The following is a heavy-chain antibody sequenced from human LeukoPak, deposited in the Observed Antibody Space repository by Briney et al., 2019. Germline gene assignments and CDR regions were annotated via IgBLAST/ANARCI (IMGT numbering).Heavy chain of an antibody. CDR2: IYHSGTA. J-gene: IGHJ4*02. CDR1: GGSLSRGGYY. CDR3: ARGRDYGDYFVY. V-gene: IGHV4-31*03. Sequence: TSETLSLTCTVFGGSLSRGGYYWDWIRQQPGQGLEWLGYIYHSGTARYNPSFKSRLNMSVDMSRNPFSLNLSSVTVADTALYYCARGRDYGDYFVYWGQGSMVSVSS. D-gene: IGHD4-17*01.